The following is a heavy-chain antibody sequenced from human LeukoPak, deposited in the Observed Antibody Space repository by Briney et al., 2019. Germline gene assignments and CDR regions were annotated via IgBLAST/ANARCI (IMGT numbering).Heavy chain of an antibody. CDR3: PREASSGSYQYYFDY. Sequence: PSETLSLTCTVSGGSISSYYWNWSRQPPGKGLGLVGYICYNGSTNYNPSLKSRVTISVDPSKNPFSLKLSSVTAADTAVYYCPREASSGSYQYYFDYWGQGTLVTVSS. J-gene: IGHJ4*02. CDR1: GGSISSYY. CDR2: ICYNGST. V-gene: IGHV4-59*12. D-gene: IGHD3-10*01.